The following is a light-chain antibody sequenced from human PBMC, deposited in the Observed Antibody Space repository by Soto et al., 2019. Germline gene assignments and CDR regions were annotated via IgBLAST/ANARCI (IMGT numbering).Light chain of an antibody. CDR2: GTS. V-gene: IGKV3-15*01. CDR1: QNISRS. CDR3: HQYNGGPRT. J-gene: IGKJ4*02. Sequence: SPIILTASCGERAYISFWASQNISRSLAWYQQKPGQGLSLLIYGTSTRAGGVPARFSGGESGTQFTPTVSRLQLNGFAVYNCHQYNGGPRTSGEGTKVDI.